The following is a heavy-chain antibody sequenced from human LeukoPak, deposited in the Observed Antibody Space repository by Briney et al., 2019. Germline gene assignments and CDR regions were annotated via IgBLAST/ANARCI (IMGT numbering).Heavy chain of an antibody. Sequence: PSETLSLTCTVSGGSISSYYWSWIRRPAGKGLEWIGRIYTSGSTNYNPSLKSRVTMSVDTSKNQFSLKLSSVTAADTAVYYCARDPYYDSSGYFTLDAFDIWGQGTMVTVSS. CDR1: GGSISSYY. D-gene: IGHD3-22*01. J-gene: IGHJ3*02. CDR2: IYTSGST. CDR3: ARDPYYDSSGYFTLDAFDI. V-gene: IGHV4-4*07.